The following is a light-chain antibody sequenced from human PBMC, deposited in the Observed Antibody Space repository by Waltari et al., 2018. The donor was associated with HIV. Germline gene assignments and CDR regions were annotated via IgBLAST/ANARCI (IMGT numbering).Light chain of an antibody. CDR1: QSVSSY. Sequence: EIVLTQSPATLSLSPGERATLSCRTSQSVSSYLAWYQKKPGQAPRLRIYDASNRATGIPARFSGSGSGTDFTLTISSLEPEEFAVYYCQQRSNWLVTFGQGTKLEIK. J-gene: IGKJ2*01. CDR2: DAS. V-gene: IGKV3-11*01. CDR3: QQRSNWLVT.